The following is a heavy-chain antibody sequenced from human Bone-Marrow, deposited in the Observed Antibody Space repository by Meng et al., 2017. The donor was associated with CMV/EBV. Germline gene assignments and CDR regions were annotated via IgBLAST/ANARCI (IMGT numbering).Heavy chain of an antibody. CDR1: GFTVSSNY. CDR3: ARQQLVPPYYHYGMAV. CDR2: IYSGGST. V-gene: IGHV3-53*01. D-gene: IGHD6-13*01. Sequence: GESLKISCAASGFTVSSNYMSWVRQAPGKGLEWVSVIYSGGSTYYADSVKGRFTISRDNAKNSLYLQMHSLRADDTAVYYCARQQLVPPYYHYGMAVWGQGTTVTFSS. J-gene: IGHJ6*02.